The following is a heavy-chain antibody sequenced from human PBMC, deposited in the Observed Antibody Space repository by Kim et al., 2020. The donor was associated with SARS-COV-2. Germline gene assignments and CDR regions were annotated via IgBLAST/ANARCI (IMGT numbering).Heavy chain of an antibody. CDR1: GGSFSGYY. Sequence: SETLSLTCAVYGGSFSGYYWSWIRQPPGKGLEWIGEINHSGSTNYNPSLKSRVTISVDTSKNQFSLKLSSVTAADMAVYYCARASPRGAVVPAAKRSYYYYYMDVWGKGTTVTVSS. J-gene: IGHJ6*03. D-gene: IGHD2-2*01. CDR3: ARASPRGAVVPAAKRSYYYYYMDV. V-gene: IGHV4-34*01. CDR2: INHSGST.